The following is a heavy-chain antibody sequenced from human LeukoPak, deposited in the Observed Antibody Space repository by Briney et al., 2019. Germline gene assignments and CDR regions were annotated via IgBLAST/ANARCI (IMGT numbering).Heavy chain of an antibody. CDR2: ISPSGDST. D-gene: IGHD2-2*01. Sequence: PGGSLRLSCAASGFTFNNYAMNWVRQAPGKGLEWVSHISPSGDSTYYADSVKARFTISRDSSKNTLSLQMNSLRAEDTAVYYCAKIPKGGYFDYWGQGTLVTVSS. J-gene: IGHJ4*02. CDR3: AKIPKGGYFDY. CDR1: GFTFNNYA. V-gene: IGHV3-23*01.